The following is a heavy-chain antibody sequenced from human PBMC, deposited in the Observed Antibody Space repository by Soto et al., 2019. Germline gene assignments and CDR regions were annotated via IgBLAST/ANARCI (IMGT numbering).Heavy chain of an antibody. Sequence: QVQLQESGPGLVKPSEALSLTCTVSGGSISSYYWSWIRQPPGKGLEWIGYIYYSGSTNYNPSLKIPVTRAVDTSKNQFSLKMSAVTAADTGVYYCARHRPIAAAGTVVDYWGQGTLVTVSS. CDR2: IYYSGST. CDR3: ARHRPIAAAGTVVDY. D-gene: IGHD6-13*01. V-gene: IGHV4-59*08. J-gene: IGHJ4*02. CDR1: GGSISSYY.